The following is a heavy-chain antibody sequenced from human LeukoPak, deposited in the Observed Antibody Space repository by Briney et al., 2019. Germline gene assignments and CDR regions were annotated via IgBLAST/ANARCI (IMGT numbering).Heavy chain of an antibody. CDR3: ARAGLAGNDAFDI. V-gene: IGHV3-53*01. D-gene: IGHD3-10*01. Sequence: GGSLRLSCAASGFTVSRNYMSWVRQAPGKGLEWLSLIYSGGSTYYADSVKGRFTISRDNSKNTLYLQMNSLRGEDTAVYYCARAGLAGNDAFDIWGQGTVVTVSS. J-gene: IGHJ3*02. CDR1: GFTVSRNY. CDR2: IYSGGST.